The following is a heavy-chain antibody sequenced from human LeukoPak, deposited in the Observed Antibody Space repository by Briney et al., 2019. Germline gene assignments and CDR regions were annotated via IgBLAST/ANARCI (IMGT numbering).Heavy chain of an antibody. CDR1: GGSISSSSYY. V-gene: IGHV4-61*05. D-gene: IGHD3-22*01. CDR2: IYYSGST. J-gene: IGHJ6*03. Sequence: SETLSLTCIVSGGSISSSSYYWAWIRQPPGKGLEWIGYIYYSGSTNYNPSLKSRVTISVDTSKNQFSLKLSSVTAADTAVYYCARVGDDSSGYYSNLDYYYYYYMDVWGRGTTVTVSS. CDR3: ARVGDDSSGYYSNLDYYYYYYMDV.